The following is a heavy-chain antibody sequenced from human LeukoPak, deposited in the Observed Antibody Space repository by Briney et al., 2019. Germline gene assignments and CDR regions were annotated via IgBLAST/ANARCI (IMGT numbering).Heavy chain of an antibody. CDR2: IIPIFGTA. CDR3: ERDAYDSSGYYHYYLDC. Sequence: SVKLSCKASGGTFISYAISWVRQAPGQGLEWMGGIIPIFGTANYAQKFQGRVTITTDESTSAAYMELSSLRSEDTAVYHCERDAYDSSGYYHYYLDCRGQGSLVTVSS. V-gene: IGHV1-69*05. D-gene: IGHD3-22*01. J-gene: IGHJ4*02. CDR1: GGTFISYA.